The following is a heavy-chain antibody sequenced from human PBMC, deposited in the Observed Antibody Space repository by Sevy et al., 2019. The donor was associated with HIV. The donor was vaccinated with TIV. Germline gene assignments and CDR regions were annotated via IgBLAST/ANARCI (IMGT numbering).Heavy chain of an antibody. Sequence: GGSLRLSCEASGFTVSGNYMAWVRLAPGKGLEWVSLIDIGGSTYYAYSVKGRFTISRDNAKNTLYLQMNPLRAEDTAVYFCARDRYYDASGYYYYYYGMDVWGQGTTVTVSS. J-gene: IGHJ6*02. D-gene: IGHD3-22*01. V-gene: IGHV3-66*01. CDR2: IDIGGST. CDR1: GFTVSGNY. CDR3: ARDRYYDASGYYYYYYGMDV.